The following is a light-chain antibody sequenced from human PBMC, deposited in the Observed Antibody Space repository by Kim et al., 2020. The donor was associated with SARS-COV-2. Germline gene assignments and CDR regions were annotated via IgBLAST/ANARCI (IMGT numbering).Light chain of an antibody. CDR1: QGVCTW. CDR2: KAS. Sequence: ASVGDRVTITCRASQGVCTWLAWYQQKPGKTPNRLIYKASYLQNGAPSRFSGSGSGTEFTLTINSLQPDDFATYYCQQYNAYPWTFGQGTTVEIK. CDR3: QQYNAYPWT. J-gene: IGKJ1*01. V-gene: IGKV1-5*03.